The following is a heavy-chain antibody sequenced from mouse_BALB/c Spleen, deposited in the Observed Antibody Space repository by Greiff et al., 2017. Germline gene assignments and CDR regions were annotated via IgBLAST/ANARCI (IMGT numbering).Heavy chain of an antibody. CDR2: INSNGGST. Sequence: EVMLVESGGGLVQPGGSLKLSCAASGFTFSSYGMSWVRQTPDKRLELVATINSNGGSTYYPDSVKGRFTISRDNAKNTLYLQMSSLKSEDTAMYYCARAIYYDYPYAVDYWGQGTSVTVSS. D-gene: IGHD2-4*01. J-gene: IGHJ4*01. V-gene: IGHV5-6-3*01. CDR1: GFTFSSYG. CDR3: ARAIYYDYPYAVDY.